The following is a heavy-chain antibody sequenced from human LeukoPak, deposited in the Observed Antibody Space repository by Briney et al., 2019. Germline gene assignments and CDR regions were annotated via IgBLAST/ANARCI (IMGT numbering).Heavy chain of an antibody. CDR1: GFTFSSYS. CDR3: AKADYYDSSGYYYYFDY. D-gene: IGHD3-22*01. J-gene: IGHJ4*02. Sequence: GGSLRLSCAASGFTFSSYSMNWVRQAPGKGLEWVSYISSSSSTIYYADSVKGRFTISRDNSKNSLYLQMNSLRTEDTALYYCAKADYYDSSGYYYYFDYWGQGTLVTVSS. CDR2: ISSSSSTI. V-gene: IGHV3-48*04.